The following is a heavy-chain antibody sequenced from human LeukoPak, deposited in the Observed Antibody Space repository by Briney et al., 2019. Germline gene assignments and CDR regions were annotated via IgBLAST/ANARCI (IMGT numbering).Heavy chain of an antibody. D-gene: IGHD3-10*01. Sequence: PSETLSLTCTVSGYSISSGYYWGWIRQPPGKGLEWIGSIYHSGSTYYNPSLKSRVTISVDTSKNQFSPKLSSVTAADTAVYYCARDLWFGEPWGQGTLVTVSS. J-gene: IGHJ5*02. CDR3: ARDLWFGEP. CDR2: IYHSGST. V-gene: IGHV4-38-2*02. CDR1: GYSISSGYY.